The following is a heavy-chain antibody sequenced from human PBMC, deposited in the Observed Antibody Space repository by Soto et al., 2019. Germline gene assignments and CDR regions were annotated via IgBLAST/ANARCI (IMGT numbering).Heavy chain of an antibody. CDR2: IKQDGSEK. CDR1: GFTFSSYW. Sequence: EVQLVESGGGLVQPGGSLRLSCAASGFTFSSYWMSWVRQAPGKGLEWVANIKQDGSEKYYVDSVKGRFTISRDNAKNSLYLQMNSLRAEDTAVYYCARDTQGWNYAIDDAFDIWGQGTMVTVSS. D-gene: IGHD1-7*01. J-gene: IGHJ3*02. V-gene: IGHV3-7*01. CDR3: ARDTQGWNYAIDDAFDI.